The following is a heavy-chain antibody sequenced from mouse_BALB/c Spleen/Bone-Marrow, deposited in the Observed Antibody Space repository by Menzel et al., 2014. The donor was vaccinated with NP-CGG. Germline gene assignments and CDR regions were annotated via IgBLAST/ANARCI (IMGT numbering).Heavy chain of an antibody. J-gene: IGHJ4*01. CDR1: GYTFTSYY. V-gene: IGHV1S81*02. CDR3: TRGRRDAMDY. CDR2: INPSNGGT. Sequence: VHLVESGAELVKPGASVKLSCKASGYTFTSYYMYWVKQRPGQGLEWIGEINPSNGGTNFNEKFKSKATLTVDKSSSTAYTQLSSLTSEDSAVYYCTRGRRDAMDYWGQGTSVTVSS.